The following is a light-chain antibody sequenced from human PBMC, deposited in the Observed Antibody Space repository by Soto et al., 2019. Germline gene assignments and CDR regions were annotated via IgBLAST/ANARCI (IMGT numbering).Light chain of an antibody. V-gene: IGKV1-39*02. CDR3: HSYNSIPRT. CDR1: QTISTY. Sequence: DIQMTQSPSSLSASVGDRVTITCRASQTISTYLHWYQHKPGEAPKLLIYVASSLQSGVPSRFSGSGSGTDFTLTISSLQPEDVATYYCHSYNSIPRTFGQGTTVEIK. J-gene: IGKJ1*01. CDR2: VAS.